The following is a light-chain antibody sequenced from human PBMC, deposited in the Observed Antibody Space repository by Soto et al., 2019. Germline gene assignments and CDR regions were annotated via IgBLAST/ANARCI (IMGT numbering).Light chain of an antibody. V-gene: IGKV1-39*01. Sequence: DIQMTQSPSSLSASVGDTISITCRSFQTISKSLNWYQQRPGKAPKLLIFSASNLHNGVPPRFSGLGSGTHFTLTITTPQHEDADTYYCQQSYSVPYTFGQGTKVDIK. J-gene: IGKJ2*01. CDR2: SAS. CDR1: QTISKS. CDR3: QQSYSVPYT.